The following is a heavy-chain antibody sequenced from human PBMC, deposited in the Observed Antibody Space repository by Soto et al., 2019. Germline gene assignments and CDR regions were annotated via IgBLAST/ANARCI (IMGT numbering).Heavy chain of an antibody. D-gene: IGHD4-4*01. V-gene: IGHV4-30-2*01. CDR1: GGSISSGGYS. CDR2: IYHSGST. Sequence: TSETLSLTCAVSGGSISSGGYSWSWIRQPPGKGLEWIGYIYHSGSTYYNPSLKSRVTISVDRSKNQFSLKLSSVTAADTAVYYCARAVAVTTQKWFDPWGQGTLVTVSS. CDR3: ARAVAVTTQKWFDP. J-gene: IGHJ5*02.